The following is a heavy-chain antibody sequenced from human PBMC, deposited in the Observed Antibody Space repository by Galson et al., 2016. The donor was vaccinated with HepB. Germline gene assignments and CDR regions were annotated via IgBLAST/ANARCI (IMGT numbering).Heavy chain of an antibody. V-gene: IGHV3-30*03. J-gene: IGHJ4*02. CDR1: GFTFSGYG. Sequence: SLRLSCAASGFTFSGYGMHWVRQAPGKGLEWVAADSMDGRRKFYADSVKGRFTIPRDNSNNMLFLQMSSLTADDTAVYYCARRHEYCPPVGCSVDYWGQGTLVSVSS. CDR3: ARRHEYCPPVGCSVDY. CDR2: DSMDGRRK. D-gene: IGHD2/OR15-2a*01.